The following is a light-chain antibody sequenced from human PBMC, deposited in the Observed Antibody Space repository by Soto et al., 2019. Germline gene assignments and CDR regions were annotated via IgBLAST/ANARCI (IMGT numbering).Light chain of an antibody. J-gene: IGKJ1*01. V-gene: IGKV3-15*01. CDR2: GAS. CDR1: HSVNSH. CDR3: HQYGSAPRT. Sequence: MMMTQSPATLSVSPGERVTLSCRTSHSVNSHAAWYQQKPGQAPRLLLYGASTRATGIPVRFSGSGFGTEFTLTISSLQSEDFAVYHCHQYGSAPRTFGQGTKVDI.